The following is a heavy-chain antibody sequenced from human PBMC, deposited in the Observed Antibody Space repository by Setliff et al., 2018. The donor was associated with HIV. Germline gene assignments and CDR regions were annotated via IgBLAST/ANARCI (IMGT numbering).Heavy chain of an antibody. CDR3: ATWTRAETSENLQH. J-gene: IGHJ1*01. CDR1: GYSFTIYW. V-gene: IGHV5-51*01. Sequence: GESLTISCQASGYSFTIYWIGWVRQMPGKGLEWMGVIYPGDSDTRYSPSFQGQVTISADKSITTAYVQWSSLKASDTAMYYCATWTRAETSENLQHWGQGTLVTVSS. CDR2: IYPGDSDT. D-gene: IGHD4-17*01.